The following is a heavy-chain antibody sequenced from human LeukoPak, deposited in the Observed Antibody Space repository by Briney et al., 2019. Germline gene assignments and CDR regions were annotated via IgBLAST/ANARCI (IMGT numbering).Heavy chain of an antibody. CDR3: ARDHFLTYVWDY. CDR2: INPNSGGT. D-gene: IGHD3-16*01. CDR1: GYTFTGYY. Sequence: GASVKVSCKASGYTFTGYYMHWVRQAPGQGLERMGWINPNSGGTNYAQKFQGRVTMTRDTSISTAYMELSRLRSDDTAVYYCARDHFLTYVWDYWGQGTLVTVSS. J-gene: IGHJ4*02. V-gene: IGHV1-2*02.